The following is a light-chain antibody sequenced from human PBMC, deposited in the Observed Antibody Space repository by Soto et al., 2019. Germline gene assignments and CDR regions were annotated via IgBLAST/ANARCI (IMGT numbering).Light chain of an antibody. V-gene: IGLV2-14*01. Sequence: QSALTQPASVSGSPGQSITISCTGTSSDVGGYPYVSWYQQHPGKAPKLMIYEVVNRPSGVSNRFYGSKSGNTASLTISGLQAEDEADYYCSSYTSNTSRVFGGGTQLTVL. CDR3: SSYTSNTSRV. CDR1: SSDVGGYPY. J-gene: IGLJ3*02. CDR2: EVV.